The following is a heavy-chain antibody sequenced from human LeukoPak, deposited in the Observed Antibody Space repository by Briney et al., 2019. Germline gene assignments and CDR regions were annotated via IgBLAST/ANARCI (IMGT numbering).Heavy chain of an antibody. V-gene: IGHV4-59*08. D-gene: IGHD3-22*01. CDR1: GGSFISYY. Sequence: SETLSLTCTVSGGSFISYYWSWIRQPPGKGLEWIGYIYYSGSTNYNPSLKSRVTISVDTSKNQFSLKLSSVTAADTAVYYCARHYDSSAYWYYFDYWGQGTLVTVSS. J-gene: IGHJ4*02. CDR2: IYYSGST. CDR3: ARHYDSSAYWYYFDY.